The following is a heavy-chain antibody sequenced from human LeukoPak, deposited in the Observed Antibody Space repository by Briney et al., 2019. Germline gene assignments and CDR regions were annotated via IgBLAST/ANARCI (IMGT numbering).Heavy chain of an antibody. CDR2: ITSGENT. V-gene: IGHV3-23*01. J-gene: IGHJ4*02. CDR3: AKRLSSSSTWYYFDY. D-gene: IGHD6-13*01. CDR1: GFSFSRYG. Sequence: GGSLRLSCAASGFSFSRYGMSWVRQAPGKGLEWVSTITSGENTYYADSVRGRFTISRDNSKNTLYLQMNSLRAEDTAVYYCAKRLSSSSTWYYFDYWGQGTLVTVSS.